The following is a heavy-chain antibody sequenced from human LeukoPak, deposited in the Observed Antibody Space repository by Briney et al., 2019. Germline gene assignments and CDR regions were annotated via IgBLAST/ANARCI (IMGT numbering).Heavy chain of an antibody. CDR1: GFTFSSYA. J-gene: IGHJ4*02. V-gene: IGHV3-23*01. D-gene: IGHD2-2*01. CDR3: AKSFRSTSLDY. Sequence: GGSLRLSCAASGFTFSSYAMSWVRQAPGKGLEWVSGISGSGGSTYYADSVKGRFTISRDNSRNTLYLQMNSLRAGDTAVYYCAKSFRSTSLDYWGQGTLVTVSS. CDR2: ISGSGGST.